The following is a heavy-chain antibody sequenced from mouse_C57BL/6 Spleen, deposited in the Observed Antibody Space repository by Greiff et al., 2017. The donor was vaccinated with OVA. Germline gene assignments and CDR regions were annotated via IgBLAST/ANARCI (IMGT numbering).Heavy chain of an antibody. Sequence: QVQLKQPGAELVKPGASVKLSCKASGYTFTSYWMHWVKQRPGRGLEWIGRIDPNSGGTKYNEKFKSKATLTVDKPSSTAYMQLSSLTSEDSAVYYCAREDWDEGFAYWGQGTLVTVSA. CDR3: AREDWDEGFAY. J-gene: IGHJ3*01. V-gene: IGHV1-72*01. D-gene: IGHD4-1*01. CDR2: IDPNSGGT. CDR1: GYTFTSYW.